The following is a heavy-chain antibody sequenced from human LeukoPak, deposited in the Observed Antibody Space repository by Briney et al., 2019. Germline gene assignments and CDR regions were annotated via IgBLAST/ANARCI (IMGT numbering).Heavy chain of an antibody. CDR3: ARDSVDEDAFDI. Sequence: GGSLRLSCAASGFTFSSYSMNWVRQAPGKGLEWVSSISSSSSYIYYADSMKGRFTISRDNAKNSLYLQMNSLRAEDTAVYYCARDSVDEDAFDIWGQGTMVTVSS. CDR2: ISSSSSYI. V-gene: IGHV3-21*01. D-gene: IGHD5-12*01. J-gene: IGHJ3*02. CDR1: GFTFSSYS.